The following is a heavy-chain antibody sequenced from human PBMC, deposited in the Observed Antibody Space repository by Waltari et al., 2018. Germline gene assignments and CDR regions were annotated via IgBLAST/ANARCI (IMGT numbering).Heavy chain of an antibody. V-gene: IGHV4-59*01. J-gene: IGHJ4*02. CDR2: FYHTGNT. CDR3: ASGVGATHFDY. D-gene: IGHD1-26*01. Sequence: QVQLKESGPGLVKPAETLSLICTVSGGPIRSYYWSWIRQPPGKGLEWVGLFYHTGNTNSNPSLKSRVTMSVDTSTNQFSLTLRSVSAADTAVYYCASGVGATHFDYWGQGSLVTVSS. CDR1: GGPIRSYY.